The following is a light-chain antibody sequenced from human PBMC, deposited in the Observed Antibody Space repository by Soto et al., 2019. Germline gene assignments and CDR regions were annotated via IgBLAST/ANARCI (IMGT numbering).Light chain of an antibody. CDR1: SSDVGADNY. Sequence: QSALTQPPSASGSPGQSVTISCSGTSSDVGADNYVSWYQQHPGKAPRLLIYEVSQRPSGVPDRFSGSKSANSASLTVSGLQPEDEADYYCSSYAGTNNLLYVFGTGTKLTVL. CDR2: EVS. V-gene: IGLV2-8*01. CDR3: SSYAGTNNLLYV. J-gene: IGLJ1*01.